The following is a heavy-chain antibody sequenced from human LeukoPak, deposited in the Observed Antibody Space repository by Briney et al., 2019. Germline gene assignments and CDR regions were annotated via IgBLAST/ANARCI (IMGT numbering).Heavy chain of an antibody. Sequence: GGSLRLSCAASGFTFSSYSMNWVRQAPGKGLEWVSSISSSSSYIYYADSVKGRFTISRDNAKNSLYLQMNSLRAEDTAVYYCARAAAGTLWVYYFDYWGQGTLVTVSS. CDR2: ISSSSSYI. CDR1: GFTFSSYS. J-gene: IGHJ4*02. V-gene: IGHV3-21*01. CDR3: ARAAAGTLWVYYFDY. D-gene: IGHD6-13*01.